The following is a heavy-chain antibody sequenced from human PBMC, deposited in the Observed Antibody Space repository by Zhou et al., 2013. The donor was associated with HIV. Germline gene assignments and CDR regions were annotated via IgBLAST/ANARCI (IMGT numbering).Heavy chain of an antibody. V-gene: IGHV1-2*02. D-gene: IGHD3-22*01. J-gene: IGHJ3*02. CDR3: ARGPYYSDTSGGRFDI. Sequence: QVQLVQSGAEVKKPGASVKVSCKASGYTFTGYYMHWVRQAPGQGLEWMGWINPNSGGTNYAQKFQGRVTMTRDTSISTAYMELSRLRSDDTAVYYCARGPYYSDTSGGRFDIWGQGTMVTVSS. CDR2: INPNSGGT. CDR1: GYTFTGYY.